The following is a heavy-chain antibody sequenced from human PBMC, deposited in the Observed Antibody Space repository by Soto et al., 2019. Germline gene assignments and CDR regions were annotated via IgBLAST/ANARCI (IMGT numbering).Heavy chain of an antibody. CDR1: GGTFSSYA. D-gene: IGHD2-2*01. Sequence: SVKVSCKASGGTFSSYAIGWVRQAPGQGLEWMGGIIPIFGTANYAQKFQGRVTITADESTSTAYMELSSLRSEDTAVYYCARGRRIVVVPAARDYYYYGMDVWGQGTTVTVSS. J-gene: IGHJ6*02. V-gene: IGHV1-69*13. CDR3: ARGRRIVVVPAARDYYYYGMDV. CDR2: IIPIFGTA.